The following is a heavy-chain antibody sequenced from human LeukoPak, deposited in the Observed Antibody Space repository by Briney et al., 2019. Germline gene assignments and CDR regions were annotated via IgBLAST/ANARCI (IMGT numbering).Heavy chain of an antibody. V-gene: IGHV3-48*04. D-gene: IGHD2-21*02. CDR3: ARNGAPVVTAITPYYYYMDV. CDR2: ISSSGSTI. Sequence: PGGSLRLSCAASGFTFSTYWMHWVRQAPGKGLEWVSYISSSGSTIYYADSVKGRFTISRDNARNSLYLQMNSLRAEDTAVYYCARNGAPVVTAITPYYYYMDVWGKGTTVTVSS. CDR1: GFTFSTYW. J-gene: IGHJ6*03.